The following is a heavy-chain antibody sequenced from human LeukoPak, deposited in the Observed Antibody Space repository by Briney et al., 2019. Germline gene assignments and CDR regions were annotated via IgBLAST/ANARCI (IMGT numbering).Heavy chain of an antibody. CDR2: INHSGST. CDR3: ARGTPHYYDSSGYYYFWYFDL. Sequence: SETLSLTCAVYGGSFSGYYWSWIRQPPGKGLEWIGEINHSGSTNYNPSLKSRVTISVDTSKNQFSLKLSCVTAADTAVYYCARGTPHYYDSSGYYYFWYFDLWGRGTLVTVSS. CDR1: GGSFSGYY. D-gene: IGHD3-22*01. J-gene: IGHJ2*01. V-gene: IGHV4-34*01.